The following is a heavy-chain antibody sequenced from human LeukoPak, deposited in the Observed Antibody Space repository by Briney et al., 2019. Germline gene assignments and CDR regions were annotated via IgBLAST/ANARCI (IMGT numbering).Heavy chain of an antibody. CDR1: GFPFSDFS. Sequence: PGGSLRLSCATSGFPFSDFSISWVRQAPGKGLEWISTTNSGGTSTYYAESVKGRFTISRDNSKNTLYLQMSSLRVEDMAVYYSAKGDRSSDYSNYVGTFDYWGQGTLVTVSS. D-gene: IGHD4-11*01. CDR3: AKGDRSSDYSNYVGTFDY. CDR2: TNSGGTST. V-gene: IGHV3-23*01. J-gene: IGHJ4*02.